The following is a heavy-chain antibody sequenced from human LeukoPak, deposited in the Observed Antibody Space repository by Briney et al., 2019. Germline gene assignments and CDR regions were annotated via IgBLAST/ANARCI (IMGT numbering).Heavy chain of an antibody. CDR1: GYTLTELS. Sequence: ASVKVSCKLSGYTLTELSMHWVRRAPGKGLEGMGGFDPEDGETIYAQKFQGRVTITEDTSTDTVYMELSSLRSEDTAVYYCATTSSLGSMYYYDSSPYGAFDIWGQGTMVTVSS. D-gene: IGHD3-22*01. V-gene: IGHV1-24*01. CDR2: FDPEDGET. J-gene: IGHJ3*02. CDR3: ATTSSLGSMYYYDSSPYGAFDI.